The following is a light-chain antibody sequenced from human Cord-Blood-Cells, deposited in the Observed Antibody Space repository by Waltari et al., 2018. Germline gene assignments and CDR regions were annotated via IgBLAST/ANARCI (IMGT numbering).Light chain of an antibody. V-gene: IGKV3-20*01. J-gene: IGKJ4*01. CDR3: QQYGSSPLT. CDR2: GAS. CDR1: QSVSSSY. Sequence: EIVLTQSPGTLSLSPGERATLSCRASQSVSSSYLAWYQQKAGQAPRLLIYGASSRATCIPDRFSGSGSGTDFTLTISRLEPEDFAVYYCQQYGSSPLTFGGGTKVEIK.